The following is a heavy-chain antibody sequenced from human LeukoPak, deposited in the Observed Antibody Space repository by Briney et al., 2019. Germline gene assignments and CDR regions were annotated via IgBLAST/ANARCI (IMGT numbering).Heavy chain of an antibody. CDR1: GFTFSSYS. CDR3: ARVVGVRGVYYYYYYGMDV. D-gene: IGHD3-10*01. Sequence: PGGSLRLSCAASGFTFSSYSMNWVRQAPGKGLEWVSYISSSSSTIYYADSVKGRFTISRDNAKNSLYLQMNSLRAEDTAVYYCARVVGVRGVYYYYYYGMDVWGQGTTVTVSS. J-gene: IGHJ6*02. V-gene: IGHV3-48*04. CDR2: ISSSSSTI.